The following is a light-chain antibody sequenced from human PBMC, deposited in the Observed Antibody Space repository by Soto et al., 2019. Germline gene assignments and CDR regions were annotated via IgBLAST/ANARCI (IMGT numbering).Light chain of an antibody. CDR1: QSITTY. CDR3: QQIYSAPLT. J-gene: IGKJ4*01. V-gene: IGKV1-39*01. CDR2: AAS. Sequence: DIQMTQSPSSLSASVGDRVTITCRASQSITTYLNWYRQKPGKAPKLLIYAASSLQSGVPSRFSSSGSETEVTLSISSLQPEDFATYFCQQIYSAPLTFGGGTKVEIK.